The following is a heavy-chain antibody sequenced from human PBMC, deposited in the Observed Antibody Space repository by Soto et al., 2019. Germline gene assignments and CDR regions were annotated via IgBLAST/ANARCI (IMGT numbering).Heavy chain of an antibody. D-gene: IGHD6-13*01. CDR2: INLDGSTT. J-gene: IGHJ4*02. Sequence: PGGSLRLSCAVSGFSFSSSWMTWVRQAPGNGLEWLANINLDGSTTNYVDSVKGRFTVSRDNAKNSLFLQMNSLRVEDTAVYYCARDAAFNRLDYWGQGTLVTVSS. CDR3: ARDAAFNRLDY. V-gene: IGHV3-7*01. CDR1: GFSFSSSW.